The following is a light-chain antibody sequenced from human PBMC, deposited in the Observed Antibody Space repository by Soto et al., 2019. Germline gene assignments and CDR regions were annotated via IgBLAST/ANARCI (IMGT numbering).Light chain of an antibody. CDR3: SSYTNSGNLV. CDR2: GVS. CDR1: SSDVGGFDF. Sequence: QSALTQPASVSGSPGQSVTISCTGTSSDVGGFDFVSWYQKHPGKAPKLVIYGVSLRPSGVSDRFSGSKSANTASLTISGLQAEDDSDYYCSSYTNSGNLVFGGGTKLTVL. V-gene: IGLV2-14*01. J-gene: IGLJ2*01.